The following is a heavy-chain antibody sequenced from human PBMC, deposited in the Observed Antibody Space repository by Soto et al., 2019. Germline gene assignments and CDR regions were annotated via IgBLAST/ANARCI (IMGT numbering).Heavy chain of an antibody. CDR2: IYSGGST. CDR1: GFTVSSNY. J-gene: IGHJ6*02. CDR3: ARDPALDYGMDV. Sequence: PGGSLRLSCSASGFTVSSNYMSWVRQAPGKGLEWVSVIYSGGSTYCADSVKGRFTISRDNSKNTLYLQMNSLRAEDTAVYYCARDPALDYGMDVWGQGTTVTVSS. V-gene: IGHV3-53*01.